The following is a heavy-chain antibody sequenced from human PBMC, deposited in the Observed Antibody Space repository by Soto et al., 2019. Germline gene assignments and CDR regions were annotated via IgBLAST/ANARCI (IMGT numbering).Heavy chain of an antibody. CDR2: IWNDGSNK. V-gene: IGHV3-33*01. CDR1: GFTFSSYG. CDR3: SRTQIRLGELSLYGPRFGDGMDV. D-gene: IGHD3-16*02. Sequence: GGSLRLSCAASGFTFSSYGMHWVRQAPGKGLEWVAVIWNDGSNKYYADSVKGRFTISRENSKNTLYLQRNSRRAEDTAVYYCSRTQIRLGELSLYGPRFGDGMDVWGQGTTVTVSS. J-gene: IGHJ6*02.